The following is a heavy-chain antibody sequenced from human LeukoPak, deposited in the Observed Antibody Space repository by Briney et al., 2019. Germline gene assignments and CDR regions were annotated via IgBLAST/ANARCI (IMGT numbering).Heavy chain of an antibody. V-gene: IGHV3-7*01. D-gene: IGHD2-21*02. CDR3: ARDASGSDLPFDY. CDR1: GFTFSSYW. J-gene: IGHJ4*02. CDR2: IKQDGSEK. Sequence: PGGSLRLSCAASGFTFSSYWMSWVRQAPRKGLEWVANIKQDGSEKYYVDSVKGRFTISRDNGKNALYLQINSLRAEDTAVYYCARDASGSDLPFDYWGQGTLVTVSS.